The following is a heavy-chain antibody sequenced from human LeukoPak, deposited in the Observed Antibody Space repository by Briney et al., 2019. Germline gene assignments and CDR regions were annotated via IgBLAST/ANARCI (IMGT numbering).Heavy chain of an antibody. CDR1: GGSINSSSYY. D-gene: IGHD6-6*01. CDR3: ARDSASSAGNWFDP. V-gene: IGHV4-39*07. CDR2: IYYSGST. Sequence: PSETLSLTCTVSGGSINSSSYYWGWIRQPPGKGLEWIGSIYYSGSTYYNPSLKSRVTISVDSSKNQFSLQLSSVTAADTAVYYCARDSASSAGNWFDPWGQGTLVTVSS. J-gene: IGHJ5*02.